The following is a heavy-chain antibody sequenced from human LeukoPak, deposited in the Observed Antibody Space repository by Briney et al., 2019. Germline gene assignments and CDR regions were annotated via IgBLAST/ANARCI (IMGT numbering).Heavy chain of an antibody. V-gene: IGHV3-30-3*01. J-gene: IGHJ4*02. CDR1: GFTFSRYA. Sequence: PGGSLRLSCAASGFTFSRYAMHWVRQAPGKGLEWMAVISFDGSTKYYADSVKGRFTISRDNSKNTLYLQMNSLRAEDTALYYCAKDIFTMVRGVVDYWGQGTLVTVSS. CDR3: AKDIFTMVRGVVDY. CDR2: ISFDGSTK. D-gene: IGHD3-10*01.